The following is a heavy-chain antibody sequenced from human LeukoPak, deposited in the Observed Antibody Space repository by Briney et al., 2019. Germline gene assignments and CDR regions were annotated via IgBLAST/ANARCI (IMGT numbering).Heavy chain of an antibody. CDR2: ISGSGGST. D-gene: IGHD2-21*01. J-gene: IGHJ4*02. V-gene: IGHV3-23*01. CDR1: GFTFSSYA. Sequence: QPGGSLRLSCAASGFTFSSYAMSWVRQAPGKGLESVSAISGSGGSTYYADSVKGRFTISRDNAKNSLYLQMNSLRAEDTAVYYCVREVRREGDQFDYWGQGTLVTVSS. CDR3: VREVRREGDQFDY.